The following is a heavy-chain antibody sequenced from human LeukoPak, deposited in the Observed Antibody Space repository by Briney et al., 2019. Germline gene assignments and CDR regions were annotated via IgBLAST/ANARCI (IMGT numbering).Heavy chain of an antibody. CDR3: VRRVRYYYGSGSYYEYYFDY. V-gene: IGHV1-18*01. D-gene: IGHD3-10*01. CDR2: ISAYNGNT. J-gene: IGHJ4*02. CDR1: GYTFTSYG. Sequence: ASVKVSCKASGYTFTSYGISGVRQAPGQGLEWMGWISAYNGNTNYAQKLRGRVTMTTDTSTSTAYMELRSLRSDDTAVYYCVRRVRYYYGSGSYYEYYFDYWGQGTLVTVSS.